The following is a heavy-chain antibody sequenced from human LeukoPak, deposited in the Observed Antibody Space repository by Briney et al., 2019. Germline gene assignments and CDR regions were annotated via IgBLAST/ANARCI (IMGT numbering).Heavy chain of an antibody. Sequence: PGGSLRLSCAASGFTFSSYNMNWVRQTPGKGLEWVSSISSCSSFIYYADSVKGRFTISRDNAKNSLYLQMNSLRAEDTAVYYCARDVLIAADGVIRLDAFDIWGQGTVVTVSS. V-gene: IGHV3-21*01. D-gene: IGHD6-13*01. CDR2: ISSCSSFI. CDR3: ARDVLIAADGVIRLDAFDI. J-gene: IGHJ3*02. CDR1: GFTFSSYN.